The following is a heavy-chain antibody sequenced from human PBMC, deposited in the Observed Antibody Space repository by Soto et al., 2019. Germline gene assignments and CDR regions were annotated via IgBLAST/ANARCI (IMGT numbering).Heavy chain of an antibody. D-gene: IGHD2-8*02. J-gene: IGHJ4*02. CDR3: ARDKITGLFDY. V-gene: IGHV4-39*07. CDR1: GDSISSDGSY. CDR2: INHSGST. Sequence: SETLSLTCTVSGDSISSDGSYWSWIRQHPGTGLEWIGEINHSGSTNYNPSLKSRVTISVDTSKNQFSLKLTSVTAADTAVYYCARDKITGLFDYWGQGTLVTVSS.